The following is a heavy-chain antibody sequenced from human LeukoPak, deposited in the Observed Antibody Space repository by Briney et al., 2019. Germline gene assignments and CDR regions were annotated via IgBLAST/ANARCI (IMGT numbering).Heavy chain of an antibody. J-gene: IGHJ4*02. CDR3: ARSELQFDYFDY. D-gene: IGHD5-24*01. V-gene: IGHV1-46*01. Sequence: ASVKVSCKASGYTFTSYYMHWARQAPGQGLEWMGIINPSGGSTSYAQKFQGRVTMTRDTSTSTVYMELSSLRSEDTAVYYCARSELQFDYFDYWGQGTLVTVSS. CDR1: GYTFTSYY. CDR2: INPSGGST.